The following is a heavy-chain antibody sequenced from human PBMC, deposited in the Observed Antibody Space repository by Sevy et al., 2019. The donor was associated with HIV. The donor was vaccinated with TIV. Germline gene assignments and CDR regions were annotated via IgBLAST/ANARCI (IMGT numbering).Heavy chain of an antibody. V-gene: IGHV1-69*13. D-gene: IGHD6-19*01. Sequence: ASVKVSCKASGGTFSSYAISWVRQAPGQGLEWMGGIIPIFGTANYAQKFQGRVTITADESTSPAYMELSSLRSEDTAVYYCAQWLPSPRNWFDPWGQGTLVTVSS. J-gene: IGHJ5*02. CDR2: IIPIFGTA. CDR3: AQWLPSPRNWFDP. CDR1: GGTFSSYA.